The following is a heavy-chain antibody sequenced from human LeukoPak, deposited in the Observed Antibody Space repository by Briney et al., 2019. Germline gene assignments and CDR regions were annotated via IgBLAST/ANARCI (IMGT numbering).Heavy chain of an antibody. CDR1: GFTFSSYE. J-gene: IGHJ4*02. CDR2: ISSSGSTI. V-gene: IGHV3-48*03. Sequence: PGGSLRLSCAASGFTFSSYEMNWVRQAPGKGLEWVSYISSSGSTIYYADSVKGRFTISRDNAKNSLYLQMNSLRAEDTAVYYCARVGVSYFDYWGQGTLVTVSS. D-gene: IGHD2-21*01. CDR3: ARVGVSYFDY.